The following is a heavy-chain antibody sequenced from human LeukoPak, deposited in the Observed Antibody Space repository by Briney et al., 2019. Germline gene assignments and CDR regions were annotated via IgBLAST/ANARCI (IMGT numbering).Heavy chain of an antibody. V-gene: IGHV1-8*01. CDR1: GYTFTSYD. J-gene: IGHJ4*02. CDR2: MNPSGGQT. D-gene: IGHD6-19*01. Sequence: ASVTVSCKASGYTFTSYDINWVRQATGQGPEWMGWMNPSGGQTNYAQSLQGRVTMTRNTSTSTAYMDLSSLRSEDTAVYYCTRRSVAGTFEYWGQGTLVTVSS. CDR3: TRRSVAGTFEY.